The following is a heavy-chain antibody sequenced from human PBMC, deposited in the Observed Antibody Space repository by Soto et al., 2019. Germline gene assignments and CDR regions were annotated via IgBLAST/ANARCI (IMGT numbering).Heavy chain of an antibody. CDR1: GGSFSGYY. Sequence: PSETLSLTCAVYGGSFSGYYWSWIRQPPGKGLEWIGEINHSGSTNYNPSLKSRVTISVDTSKNQFSLKLSSVTAADTAVYYCARYHFRGVQWGCVAYWGQGTLVTVSS. CDR2: INHSGST. CDR3: ARYHFRGVQWGCVAY. V-gene: IGHV4-34*01. J-gene: IGHJ4*02. D-gene: IGHD3-10*01.